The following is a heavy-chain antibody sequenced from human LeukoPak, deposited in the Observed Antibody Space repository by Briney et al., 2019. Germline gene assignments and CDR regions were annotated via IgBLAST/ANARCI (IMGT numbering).Heavy chain of an antibody. CDR1: GGSFSGYY. CDR3: ARGTPYGMDV. CDR2: INHSGST. J-gene: IGHJ6*02. D-gene: IGHD2-15*01. V-gene: IGHV4-34*01. Sequence: SETLSLTCAVYGGSFSGYYWSWIRQPPGKGLEWIGEINHSGSTNYNPSLKSRVTISVDTSKNQFSLKLSSVTAADTAVYYCARGTPYGMDVWGQGTTVTVSS.